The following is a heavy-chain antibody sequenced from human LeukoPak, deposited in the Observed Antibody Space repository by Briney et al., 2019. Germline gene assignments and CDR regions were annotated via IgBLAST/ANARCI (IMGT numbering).Heavy chain of an antibody. CDR3: ARIPAVPRLSAFDI. Sequence: ASETLSLTCTVSGYSISSGYYWGWIRQPPGKGLEWIGSIYHSGSTYYNPSLKSRVTISVDTSKNQFSLKLSSVTAADTAVYYCARIPAVPRLSAFDIWGQGTMVTVSS. D-gene: IGHD2-2*02. V-gene: IGHV4-38-2*02. CDR1: GYSISSGYY. CDR2: IYHSGST. J-gene: IGHJ3*02.